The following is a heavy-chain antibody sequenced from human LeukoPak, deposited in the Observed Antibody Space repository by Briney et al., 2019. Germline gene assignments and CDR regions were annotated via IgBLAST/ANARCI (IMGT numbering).Heavy chain of an antibody. Sequence: GGSLRLSCAASGFPFSGYWMHWVRQAPGKGLVWVSRIDDDGAGTTYADSVKGRFTISRDNAKNTLYLQMNSLRVEDTAVYYCARSASGYDAWGQGILVIVSS. V-gene: IGHV3-74*01. CDR2: IDDDGAGT. D-gene: IGHD5-12*01. J-gene: IGHJ5*02. CDR3: ARSASGYDA. CDR1: GFPFSGYW.